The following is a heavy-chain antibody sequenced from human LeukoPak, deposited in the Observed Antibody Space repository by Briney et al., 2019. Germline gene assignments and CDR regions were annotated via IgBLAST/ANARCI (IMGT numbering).Heavy chain of an antibody. V-gene: IGHV3-48*02. CDR3: AREVTGRYACDI. CDR1: GLPFTSDS. D-gene: IGHD3-10*01. CDR2: ISSSSSTI. Sequence: GGSLRLSCAASGLPFTSDSMIWVRQAPGKGLEWVSYISSSSSTIYYADSVKGRFTSSRDNAKNSLYLQMNSVRDEDTAVYYCAREVTGRYACDIWGQGTMVTVSS. J-gene: IGHJ3*02.